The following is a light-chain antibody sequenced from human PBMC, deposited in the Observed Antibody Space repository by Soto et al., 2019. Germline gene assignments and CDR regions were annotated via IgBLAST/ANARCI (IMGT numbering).Light chain of an antibody. V-gene: IGLV2-8*01. Sequence: QSVLTQAPSESGSPGQSVTISCTGSSSDVGGYNYVSWYQQHPGKAPKLMIYEVSKRPSGVPDRLSGSKSGNTASLTVSGLQAEDEADYYCSSYGGSNTVVFGGGTKLTVL. CDR2: EVS. J-gene: IGLJ2*01. CDR1: SSDVGGYNY. CDR3: SSYGGSNTVV.